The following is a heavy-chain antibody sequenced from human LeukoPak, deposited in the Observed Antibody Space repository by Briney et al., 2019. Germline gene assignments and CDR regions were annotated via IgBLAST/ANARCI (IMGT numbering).Heavy chain of an antibody. CDR1: GGSFSGYY. Sequence: SETLSLTCAVYGGSFSGYYWSLIRQPPGKGLEWIGEINHSGSTNYNPSLKSRVTISVDTSKNQFSLKLSSVTAADTAVYYCARGSLYSSSWYPRGGGYFQHWGQGTLVTVSS. CDR3: ARGSLYSSSWYPRGGGYFQH. CDR2: INHSGST. D-gene: IGHD6-13*01. J-gene: IGHJ1*01. V-gene: IGHV4-34*01.